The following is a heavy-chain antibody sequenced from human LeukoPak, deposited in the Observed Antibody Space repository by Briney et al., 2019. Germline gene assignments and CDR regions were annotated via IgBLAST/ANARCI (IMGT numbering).Heavy chain of an antibody. D-gene: IGHD3-22*01. CDR1: GGSISSGGYS. J-gene: IGHJ4*02. CDR2: INHSGST. V-gene: IGHV4-30-2*01. Sequence: SQTLSLTCAVSGGSISSGGYSWSWIRQPPGKGLEWIGYINHSGSTNYNPSLKSRVTISVDTSKNQFSLKLSSVTAADTAVYYCARQDYYDSSGYYVYFDYWGQGTLVTVSS. CDR3: ARQDYYDSSGYYVYFDY.